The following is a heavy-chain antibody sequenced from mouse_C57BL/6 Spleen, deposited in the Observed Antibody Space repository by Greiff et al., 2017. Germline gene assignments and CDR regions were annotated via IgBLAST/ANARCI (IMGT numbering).Heavy chain of an antibody. Sequence: QVQLQQPGAELVRPGSSVKLSCKASGYTFTSYWMHWVKQRPIQGLEWIGNIDPSDSETHYNQKFKDKATLTVDKSSSTAYMQLSSLTSEDSAVYYGARVGDGSTYYFDYWGQGTTLTVSS. V-gene: IGHV1-52*01. J-gene: IGHJ2*01. CDR2: IDPSDSET. CDR1: GYTFTSYW. CDR3: ARVGDGSTYYFDY. D-gene: IGHD1-1*01.